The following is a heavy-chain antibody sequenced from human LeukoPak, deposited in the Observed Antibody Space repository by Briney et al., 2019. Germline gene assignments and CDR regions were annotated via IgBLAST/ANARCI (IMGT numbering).Heavy chain of an antibody. CDR3: ARDTEMLYYDANGYHA. J-gene: IGHJ3*01. Sequence: GGPLRLSCAASGFTFRRFWMSWVRQAPGKGLEWVANIKQDGSEQYYVDSVKGRFTISRDNAKNSLYLQMNSLRAEDTAVYYCARDTEMLYYDANGYHAWGQGTMVTVSS. CDR2: IKQDGSEQ. CDR1: GFTFRRFW. V-gene: IGHV3-7*01. D-gene: IGHD3-22*01.